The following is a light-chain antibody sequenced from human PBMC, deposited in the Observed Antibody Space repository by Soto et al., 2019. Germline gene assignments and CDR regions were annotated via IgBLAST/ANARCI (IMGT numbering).Light chain of an antibody. V-gene: IGLV1-40*01. CDR1: SSNIGAGYD. CDR2: DNN. J-gene: IGLJ3*02. CDR3: QSYDSSLSAVV. Sequence: QSVLTQPPSVSGAPGQRVTISCTGSSSNIGAGYDVHWYQQLARTVPKVLIYDNNNRPSGVPDRFSGSKSGTSASLAITGLQAEDEADYYCQSYDSSLSAVVFGGGTKLTVL.